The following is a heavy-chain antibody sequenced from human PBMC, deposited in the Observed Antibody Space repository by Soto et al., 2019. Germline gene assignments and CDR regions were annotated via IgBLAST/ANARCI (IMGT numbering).Heavy chain of an antibody. D-gene: IGHD3-3*01. CDR1: GFTFSSYA. CDR3: ASPASREWLLDY. V-gene: IGHV3-30-3*01. Sequence: QVQLVESGGGVVQPGRSLRLSCAASGFTFSSYAMHWVRQAPGKGLEWVAVISYDGSNKYYADSVKGRFTISRDNSKNTLYLQMNSLRAEDTAVYYCASPASREWLLDYWSQGTLVTVSS. CDR2: ISYDGSNK. J-gene: IGHJ4*02.